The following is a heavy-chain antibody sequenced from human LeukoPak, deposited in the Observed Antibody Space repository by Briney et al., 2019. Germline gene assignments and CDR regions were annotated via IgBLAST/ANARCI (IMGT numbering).Heavy chain of an antibody. D-gene: IGHD5-18*01. CDR2: INPNSGGT. V-gene: IGHV1-2*02. CDR3: ARDRIQLWPGVRRYYGMDV. CDR1: GYTFTGYY. J-gene: IGHJ6*02. Sequence: ASVKVSCKASGYTFTGYYMHWVRQAPGQGLEWMGWINPNSGGTNYAQKFQGRVTMTRDTSISTACMELSRLRSDDTAVYYCARDRIQLWPGVRRYYGMDVWGQGTTVTVSS.